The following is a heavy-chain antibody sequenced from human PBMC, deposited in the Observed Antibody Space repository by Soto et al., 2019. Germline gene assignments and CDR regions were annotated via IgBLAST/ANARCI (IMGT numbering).Heavy chain of an antibody. J-gene: IGHJ4*02. CDR3: ERDLGWLRRWVYFDY. CDR1: GYTFTSYA. Sequence: QVQLVQSGAEVKKPGASVKVSCKASGYTFTSYAMHWVRQAPGQRLEWMGWINAGNGNTKYSQKFQGRVTITRDTSASTAYMELSSLRSEDTAVYYCERDLGWLRRWVYFDYWGQGTLVTVSS. CDR2: INAGNGNT. D-gene: IGHD5-12*01. V-gene: IGHV1-3*01.